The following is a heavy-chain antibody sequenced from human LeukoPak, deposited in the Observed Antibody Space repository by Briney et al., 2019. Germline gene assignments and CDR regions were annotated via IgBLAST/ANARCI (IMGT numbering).Heavy chain of an antibody. CDR1: GYSFTSYW. CDR3: ASSASSRSYYYYYGMDV. Sequence: PGESLKISCKGSGYSFTSYWIGWVRQMPGKGLEWMGIIYPGDSDTRYSPSFQGQVTISADKSISTAYLQWSSLKASDTAMYYCASSASSRSYYYYYGMDVWGQGTTVTASS. V-gene: IGHV5-51*01. CDR2: IYPGDSDT. J-gene: IGHJ6*02. D-gene: IGHD2-2*01.